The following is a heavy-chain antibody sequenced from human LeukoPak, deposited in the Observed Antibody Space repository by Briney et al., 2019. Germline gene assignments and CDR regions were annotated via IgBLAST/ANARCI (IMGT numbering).Heavy chain of an antibody. CDR2: INPNSGGT. V-gene: IGHV1-2*02. CDR1: GYTFTGYY. D-gene: IGHD3-9*01. CDR3: ARPLLYYDILTGFPY. J-gene: IGHJ4*02. Sequence: GASVKVSCKASGYTFTGYYMHWVRQAPGQGLAWMGWINPNSGGTNYAQKFQGRVTMTRDTSISTAYMELSRLRSDDTAVYYCARPLLYYDILTGFPYWGQGTLVTVSS.